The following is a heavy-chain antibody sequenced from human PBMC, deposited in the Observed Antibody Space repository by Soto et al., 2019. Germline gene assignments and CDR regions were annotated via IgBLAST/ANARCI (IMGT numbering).Heavy chain of an antibody. CDR1: GGAVSSGTYY. V-gene: IGHV4-61*01. CDR2: IYFTGST. Sequence: PXGTLSLTCTVSGGAVSSGTYYGSWIRQPPGKGLEWIGHIYFTGSTNYNPSLKSRVTMSLDTSRNQFSLKLSSVTAADTAVYYCTRGPPRVQWFDPWGLGTLVTVSS. J-gene: IGHJ5*02. CDR3: TRGPPRVQWFDP.